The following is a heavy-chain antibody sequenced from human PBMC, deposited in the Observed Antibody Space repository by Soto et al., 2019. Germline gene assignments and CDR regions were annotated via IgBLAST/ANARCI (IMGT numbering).Heavy chain of an antibody. Sequence: QPGGSLRLSCAASGFTFSSYAMSWVRQAPGKGLEWVSAISGSGGSTYYADSVKGRFTISRDNSKNTLYLQMNSLRAEDTAVYYCAKFFTGPMGLEWLDYYMDVWGKGTTVTVYS. D-gene: IGHD3-3*01. J-gene: IGHJ6*03. CDR2: ISGSGGST. CDR3: AKFFTGPMGLEWLDYYMDV. CDR1: GFTFSSYA. V-gene: IGHV3-23*01.